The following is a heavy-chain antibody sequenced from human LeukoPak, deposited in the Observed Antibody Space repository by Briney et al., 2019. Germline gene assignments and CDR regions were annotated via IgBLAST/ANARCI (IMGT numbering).Heavy chain of an antibody. CDR2: IRYDGSNK. CDR3: AKDEYYYDSSGPQIH. CDR1: GFTFSTYG. D-gene: IGHD3-22*01. Sequence: GGSLRLSYAASGFTFSTYGMHWVRQAPGKGLEWVAYIRYDGSNKYYADSVKGRFTISRDNSKNTLYLQMNSPRAEDTAVYYCAKDEYYYDSSGPQIHWGQGTLVIVSS. J-gene: IGHJ4*02. V-gene: IGHV3-30*02.